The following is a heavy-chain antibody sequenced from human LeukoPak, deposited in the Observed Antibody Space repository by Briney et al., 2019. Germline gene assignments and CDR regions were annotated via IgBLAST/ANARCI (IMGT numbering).Heavy chain of an antibody. CDR2: IVVGRGNT. CDR1: GFTFTSSA. CDR3: AAVPNYYDSSGDGAFDI. Sequence: GTSVKVSCKASGFTFTSSAVQWVRQARGQRLEWIGWIVVGRGNTNYAQKFQERVTITRDMSTSTAYMELSSLRSEDTAVYYCAAVPNYYDSSGDGAFDIWGQGTMVTVSS. D-gene: IGHD3-22*01. J-gene: IGHJ3*02. V-gene: IGHV1-58*01.